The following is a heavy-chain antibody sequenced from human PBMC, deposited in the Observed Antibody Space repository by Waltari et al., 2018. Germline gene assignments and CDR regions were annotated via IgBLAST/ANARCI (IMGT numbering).Heavy chain of an antibody. CDR1: GGSISGYY. CDR2: IYYSGST. J-gene: IGHJ4*02. Sequence: QVQLQESGPGLVKPSETLSLTCTVSGGSISGYYSSRIRQPPGKGLEWSGYIYYSGSTNYNPSLKSRVTISVDTSKNQFSLKLSSVTAADTAVYYCARTRDGHFDYWGQGTLVTVSS. CDR3: ARTRDGHFDY. V-gene: IGHV4-59*01.